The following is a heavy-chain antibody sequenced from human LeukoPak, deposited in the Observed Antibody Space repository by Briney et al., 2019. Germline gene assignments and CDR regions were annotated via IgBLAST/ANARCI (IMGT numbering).Heavy chain of an antibody. CDR3: ARGMAPYYFDY. CDR1: GGSISTYY. Sequence: SETLSLTCTVSGGSISTYYWSWIRQPPGKGLECIGYIYYSGSTNYNPSLKSRVTISVDTSKNQFSLKLSSVTAADTAVYYCARGMAPYYFDYWGQGTLVTVSS. CDR2: IYYSGST. J-gene: IGHJ4*02. D-gene: IGHD5-24*01. V-gene: IGHV4-59*01.